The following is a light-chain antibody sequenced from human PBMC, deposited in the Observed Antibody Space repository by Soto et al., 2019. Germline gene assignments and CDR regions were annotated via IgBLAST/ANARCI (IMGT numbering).Light chain of an antibody. V-gene: IGKV1-39*01. J-gene: IGKJ5*01. CDR2: AAS. CDR1: QSISSY. CDR3: QQSYSTPIT. Sequence: DLQMHQSPSSLSASVGDRAPITGRASQSISSYLNWYQQKPGKAPKLLIYAASSLQSGVPSRFSGSGSGTDFTLTISSLQPEDFATYYCQQSYSTPITFGQGTRLEIK.